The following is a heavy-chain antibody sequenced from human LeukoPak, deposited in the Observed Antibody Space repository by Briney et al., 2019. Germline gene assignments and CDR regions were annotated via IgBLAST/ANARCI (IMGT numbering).Heavy chain of an antibody. CDR3: AKERGDYFDY. J-gene: IGHJ4*02. V-gene: IGHV3-30*18. CDR2: ISYDGSNK. CDR1: GFTFSSYG. Sequence: GRSLRLSCAASGFTFSSYGMHWVRQAPGKGLEWVAVISYDGSNKYYADSVKGRFTISRDNSKNTLYLQMNSLRAEDTAVYYCAKERGDYFDYWGQGTLVTVSS.